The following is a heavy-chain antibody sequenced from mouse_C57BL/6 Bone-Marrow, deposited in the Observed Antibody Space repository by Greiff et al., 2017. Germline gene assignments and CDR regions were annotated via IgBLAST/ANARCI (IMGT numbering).Heavy chain of an antibody. V-gene: IGHV5-17*01. J-gene: IGHJ3*01. CDR3: ARDYDYAPFAY. CDR1: GFTFSDYG. CDR2: ISSGSSTI. Sequence: EVMLVESGGGLVKPGGSLKLSCAASGFTFSDYGMHWVRQAPEKGLEWVAYISSGSSTIYYADTVKGRFTISRDNAKNTLFLQMTSLRSEDTAMYSCARDYDYAPFAYWGQGTLVTVSA. D-gene: IGHD2-4*01.